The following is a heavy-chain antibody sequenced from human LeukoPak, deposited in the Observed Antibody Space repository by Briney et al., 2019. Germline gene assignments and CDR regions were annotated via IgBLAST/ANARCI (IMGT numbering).Heavy chain of an antibody. CDR3: ARGDVVRGVSWFDS. V-gene: IGHV5-51*01. Sequence: GESLKISCQGSGYTFTSYWIGWVRQMPVKGVEWMGSIYPGDSDTKYSPSFQGQVTISADKSTNTAYLQWKSLKASDTAMYYCARGDVVRGVSWFDSWGQGALVTVSS. CDR2: IYPGDSDT. D-gene: IGHD2-21*02. CDR1: GYTFTSYW. J-gene: IGHJ5*01.